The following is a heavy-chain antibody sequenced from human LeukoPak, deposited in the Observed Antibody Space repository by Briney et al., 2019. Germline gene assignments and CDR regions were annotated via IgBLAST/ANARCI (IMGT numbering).Heavy chain of an antibody. D-gene: IGHD1-7*01. V-gene: IGHV4-34*01. J-gene: IGHJ6*02. CDR2: INHSGST. Sequence: SETLSLTCAVYGGSFSGHYWSWIRQPPGKGLEWIGEINHSGSTNYNPSLKSRVTISVDTSKNQFSLKLSSVTAADTAVYFCARQEELRKSYYYAMDVWGQGTTVTVFS. CDR3: ARQEELRKSYYYAMDV. CDR1: GGSFSGHY.